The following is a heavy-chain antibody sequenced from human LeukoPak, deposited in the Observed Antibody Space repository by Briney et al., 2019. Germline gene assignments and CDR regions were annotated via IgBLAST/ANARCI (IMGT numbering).Heavy chain of an antibody. CDR3: ARRGGGLWFGELYYFDY. D-gene: IGHD3-10*01. J-gene: IGHJ4*02. Sequence: PSETLSLTCTVSGGSISSSSYYWGWIRQPPGKGLGWIGSIYYSGSTYYNPSLKSRVTISVDTSKNQFSLKLSSVTAADTAVYYCARRGGGLWFGELYYFDYWGQGTLVTVSS. V-gene: IGHV4-39*01. CDR2: IYYSGST. CDR1: GGSISSSSYY.